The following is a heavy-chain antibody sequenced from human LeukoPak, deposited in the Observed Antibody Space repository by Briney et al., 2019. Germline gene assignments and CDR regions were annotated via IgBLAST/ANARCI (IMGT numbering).Heavy chain of an antibody. CDR3: ARDGTNYYDSSTDAFDI. CDR2: INTDGSST. CDR1: GFTFSSYG. D-gene: IGHD3-22*01. V-gene: IGHV3-74*01. Sequence: PGGSLRLSCAASGFTFSSYGMHWVRQAPGKGLVWVSRINTDGSSTSYADSVKGRFTISRDNSKNTLYLQMNSLRAEDTAVYYCARDGTNYYDSSTDAFDIWGQGTMVTVSS. J-gene: IGHJ3*02.